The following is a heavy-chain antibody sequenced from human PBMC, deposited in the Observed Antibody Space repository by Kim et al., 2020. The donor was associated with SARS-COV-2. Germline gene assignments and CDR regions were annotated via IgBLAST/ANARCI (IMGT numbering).Heavy chain of an antibody. CDR2: IYYSGST. J-gene: IGHJ5*02. D-gene: IGHD2-2*01. CDR3: AREFRGNIVVVPALAWFDP. Sequence: SETLSLTCTVSGGSVSSGSYYWSWIRQPPGKGLEWIGYIYYSGSTNYNPSLKSRVTISVDTSKNQFSLKLSSVTAADTAVYYCAREFRGNIVVVPALAWFDPWGQGTLVTVSS. V-gene: IGHV4-61*01. CDR1: GGSVSSGSYY.